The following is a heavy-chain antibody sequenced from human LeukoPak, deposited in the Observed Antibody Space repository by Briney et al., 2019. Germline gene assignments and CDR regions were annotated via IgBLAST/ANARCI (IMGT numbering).Heavy chain of an antibody. J-gene: IGHJ6*02. CDR2: ISSSGSTI. D-gene: IGHD1-26*01. CDR1: GFTFSSYE. V-gene: IGHV3-48*03. Sequence: GGSLRLSCAASGFTFSSYEMNWVRQAPGKGLEWVSYISSSGSTIYYADSVKGRFTISRDNAKNSLYLQMNSLRAEDTAVYYCAREAALLYYYYGMDVWGQGTTVTVSS. CDR3: AREAALLYYYYGMDV.